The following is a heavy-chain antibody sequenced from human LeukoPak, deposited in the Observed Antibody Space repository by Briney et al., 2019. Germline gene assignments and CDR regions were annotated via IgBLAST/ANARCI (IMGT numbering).Heavy chain of an antibody. Sequence: SETLSLTCTVSGGSISSYYWRWIRQPPGKGLEWIGNIYYSGSTNYNPSLKSRVTISLDMSKNQFSLKLSSVTAADTAVYYCARSPLYYYQSSGHYYFDYLRRRSLVTVSS. CDR1: GGSISSYY. CDR2: IYYSGST. D-gene: IGHD3-22*01. V-gene: IGHV4-59*01. CDR3: ARSPLYYYQSSGHYYFDY. J-gene: IGHJ4*02.